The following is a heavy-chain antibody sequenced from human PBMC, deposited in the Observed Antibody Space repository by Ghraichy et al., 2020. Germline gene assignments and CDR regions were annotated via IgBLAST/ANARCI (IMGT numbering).Heavy chain of an antibody. CDR1: GFTFSSYA. V-gene: IGHV3-23*01. D-gene: IGHD6-19*01. Sequence: GGSLRLSCAASGFTFSSYAMSWVRQAPGKGLEWVSAISGSGGSTYYADSVKGRFTISRDNSKNTLYLQMNSLRAEDTAVYYCAKDVSSGWYAIYYYGMDVWGQGTTVTVSS. J-gene: IGHJ6*02. CDR2: ISGSGGST. CDR3: AKDVSSGWYAIYYYGMDV.